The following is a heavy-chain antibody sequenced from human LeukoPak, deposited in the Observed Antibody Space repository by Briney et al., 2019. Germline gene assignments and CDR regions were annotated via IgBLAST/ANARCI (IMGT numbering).Heavy chain of an antibody. V-gene: IGHV3-30*03. D-gene: IGHD6-19*01. CDR2: ISYDGSNK. J-gene: IGHJ4*02. Sequence: GRSLRLSCAASGFTISSYGMHWVRQAPGKGLEWVVVISYDGSNKYYADSVKGRFTISRDNSKNTLYLQMNSLRAEDTAVYYCATAVAGTCFDYWGQGTLVTVSS. CDR1: GFTISSYG. CDR3: ATAVAGTCFDY.